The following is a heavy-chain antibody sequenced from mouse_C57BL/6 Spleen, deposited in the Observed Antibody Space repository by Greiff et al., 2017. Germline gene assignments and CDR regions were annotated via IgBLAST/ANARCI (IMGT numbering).Heavy chain of an antibody. CDR3: ARGRYDYDDGYAMDY. Sequence: QVQLQQSGAELAKPGASVKLSCKASGYTFTSYWMHWVKQRPGQGLEWIGYINPSSGYTKYNQKFKDKATLPADKSSSTAYMQLSGLTYEDSAVYYGARGRYDYDDGYAMDYWGQGTSVTVSS. D-gene: IGHD2-4*01. CDR1: GYTFTSYW. CDR2: INPSSGYT. J-gene: IGHJ4*01. V-gene: IGHV1-7*01.